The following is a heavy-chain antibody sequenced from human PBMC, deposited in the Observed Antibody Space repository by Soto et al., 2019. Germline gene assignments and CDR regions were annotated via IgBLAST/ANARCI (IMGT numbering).Heavy chain of an antibody. CDR2: ISASNDNT. CDR3: ARGGEGGLLGLGGGDY. V-gene: IGHV1-18*01. Sequence: QVQLVQSGAEVKKPGASVKVSCKASGYTFSDYGITWVRQAPGQGLEWMGWISASNDNTNYAEKRQGRVTVTTDTTTSTADMDLRSQRSDDTAVYDGARGGEGGLLGLGGGDYWGQGTLVTVSS. D-gene: IGHD3-10*01. J-gene: IGHJ4*02. CDR1: GYTFSDYG.